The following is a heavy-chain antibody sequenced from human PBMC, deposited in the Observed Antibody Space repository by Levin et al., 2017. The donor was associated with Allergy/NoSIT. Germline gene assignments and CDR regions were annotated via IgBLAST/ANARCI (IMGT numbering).Heavy chain of an antibody. Sequence: RVSGPTLVKPTQTLTLTCTFSGFSLSTSGMCVTWIRQPPGKALEWLARIDWDDDKSYNRSLKSRLTISKDTSKNQVVLTMTNMDPVDTATYYCARLNTRLLFFDYWGQGTLVTVSS. CDR2: IDWDDDK. CDR1: GFSLSTSGMC. V-gene: IGHV2-70*11. D-gene: IGHD2-15*01. CDR3: ARLNTRLLFFDY. J-gene: IGHJ4*02.